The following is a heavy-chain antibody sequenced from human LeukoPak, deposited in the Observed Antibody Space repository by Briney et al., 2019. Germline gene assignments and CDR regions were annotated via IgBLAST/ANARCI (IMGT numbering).Heavy chain of an antibody. CDR2: ISGSGDNT. CDR3: AKAYDNSGHILRYSDY. Sequence: GGSLRLSCAASGFTFSSYGMNWVRQAPGKGLEWVSGISGSGDNTYYTDSVKGHFTISRDNSKNTLYLQMNSLRVEDTAVYFCAKAYDNSGHILRYSDYWGQGTLVTVSS. D-gene: IGHD3-22*01. CDR1: GFTFSSYG. V-gene: IGHV3-23*01. J-gene: IGHJ4*02.